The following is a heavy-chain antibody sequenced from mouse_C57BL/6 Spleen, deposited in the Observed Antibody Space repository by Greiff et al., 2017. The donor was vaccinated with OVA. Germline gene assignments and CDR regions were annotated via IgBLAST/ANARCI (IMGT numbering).Heavy chain of an antibody. CDR3: ARGYDGYSAY. CDR1: GYTFTSYW. Sequence: VQLQQPGAELVMPGASVKLSCKASGYTFTSYWMHWVKQRPGQGLEWIGEIDPSDSYTNYNQKFKGKSTLTVDKSSSTAYMQLSSLTSEDSAVYYCARGYDGYSAYWGQGTLVTVSA. CDR2: IDPSDSYT. D-gene: IGHD2-3*01. V-gene: IGHV1-69*01. J-gene: IGHJ3*01.